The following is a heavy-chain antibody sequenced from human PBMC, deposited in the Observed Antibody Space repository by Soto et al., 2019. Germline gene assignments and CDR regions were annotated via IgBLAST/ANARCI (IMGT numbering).Heavy chain of an antibody. V-gene: IGHV3-7*01. Sequence: GGSLRLSCATSDFTISPYWMTWVRQTPGQGLEFVANIKEDGSVTNYVDSVKGRFTISRDNAKDSLYLQMNSLRAEDTAVYYCGTDQWGGAFDLWGRGTTVTVSS. J-gene: IGHJ3*01. D-gene: IGHD3-10*01. CDR3: GTDQWGGAFDL. CDR2: IKEDGSVT. CDR1: DFTISPYW.